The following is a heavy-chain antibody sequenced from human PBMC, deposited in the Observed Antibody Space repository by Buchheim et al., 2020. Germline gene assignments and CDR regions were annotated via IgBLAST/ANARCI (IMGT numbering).Heavy chain of an antibody. Sequence: QVQLVQSGAEVKKPGASVKVSCKASGYTFTGYYMHWVRQAPGQGLEWMGWINPNSGDTNYAQKFQGWVTMTRDTSISTAYMELSRLRSDDTAVYYCARYNISPLNSSGMDVWGQGTT. D-gene: IGHD1-14*01. CDR2: INPNSGDT. CDR1: GYTFTGYY. V-gene: IGHV1-2*04. J-gene: IGHJ6*02. CDR3: ARYNISPLNSSGMDV.